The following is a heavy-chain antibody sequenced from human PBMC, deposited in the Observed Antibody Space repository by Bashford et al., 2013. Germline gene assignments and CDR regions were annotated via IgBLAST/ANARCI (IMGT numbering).Heavy chain of an antibody. J-gene: IGHJ4*02. CDR1: GGSVSSGSYY. V-gene: IGHV4-61*01. Sequence: RPLLYSSETLSLTCTVSGGSVSSGSYYWSWIRQPPGKGLEWIGYIYYSGSTNYNPSLKSRVTISVDTSKNQFSLKLSSVTAADTAVYYCARSVPVGSGWYVLDYFDYWGQGTLVTVSS. CDR2: IYYSGST. CDR3: ARSVPVGSGWYVLDYFDY. D-gene: IGHD6-19*01.